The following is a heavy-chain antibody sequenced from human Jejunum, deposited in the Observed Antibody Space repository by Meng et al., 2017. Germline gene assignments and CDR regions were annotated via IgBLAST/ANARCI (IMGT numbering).Heavy chain of an antibody. Sequence: QDRLQQSGHGLVKPPQTLSLTCAISGDSVSSNSAAWSWIRQSPSRGLEWLGRTYYRSKWYNDYAISVKGRITINPDTSKNQFSLQLNSVTPEDTAVYYCAYERTNSYYFDYWGQGTLVTVSS. CDR1: GDSVSSNSAA. J-gene: IGHJ4*02. CDR3: AYERTNSYYFDY. V-gene: IGHV6-1*01. CDR2: TYYRSKWYN. D-gene: IGHD2-8*01.